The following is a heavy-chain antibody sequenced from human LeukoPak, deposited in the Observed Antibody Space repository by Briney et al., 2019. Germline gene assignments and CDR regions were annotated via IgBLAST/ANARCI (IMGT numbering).Heavy chain of an antibody. D-gene: IGHD6-19*01. CDR2: IWYDGSNK. V-gene: IGHV3-33*01. CDR3: AREWYSGYPLQWLVHGEDY. Sequence: PGGSLRLSCAASGFTFSSYGMHWVRQAPGKGLEWVAVIWYDGSNKYYADSVKGRFTISRDNSENTLYLQMNSLRAEDTAVYYCAREWYSGYPLQWLVHGEDYWGQGTLVTVSS. CDR1: GFTFSSYG. J-gene: IGHJ4*02.